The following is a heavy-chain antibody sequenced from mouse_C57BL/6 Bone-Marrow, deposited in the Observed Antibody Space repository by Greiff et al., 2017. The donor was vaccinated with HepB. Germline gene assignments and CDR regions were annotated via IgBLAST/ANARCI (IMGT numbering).Heavy chain of an antibody. CDR3: ARAHYYGSSFFDY. D-gene: IGHD1-1*01. J-gene: IGHJ2*01. V-gene: IGHV7-3*01. CDR2: IRNKANGYTT. CDR1: GFTFTDYY. Sequence: EVKVEESGGGLVQPGGSLSLSCAASGFTFTDYYMSWVRQPPGKALEWLGFIRNKANGYTTEYSASVKGRFTISRDNSQSILYLQMNALRAEDSATYYCARAHYYGSSFFDYWGQGTTLTVSS.